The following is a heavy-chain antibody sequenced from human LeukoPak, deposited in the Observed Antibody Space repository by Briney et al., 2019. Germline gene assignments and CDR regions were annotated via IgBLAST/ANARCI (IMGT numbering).Heavy chain of an antibody. Sequence: GRSLRLSCTASGFTFGDYAMSWFRQAPGKGLEWVSYISSSSSYTNYADSVKGRFTISRDNAKNSLYLQMNSLRAEDTAVYYCARERSGNFDYWGQGTLVTVSS. V-gene: IGHV3-11*05. CDR1: GFTFGDYA. D-gene: IGHD5-12*01. CDR2: ISSSSSYT. J-gene: IGHJ4*02. CDR3: ARERSGNFDY.